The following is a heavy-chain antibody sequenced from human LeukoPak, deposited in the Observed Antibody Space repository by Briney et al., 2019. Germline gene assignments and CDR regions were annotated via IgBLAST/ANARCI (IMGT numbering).Heavy chain of an antibody. CDR1: GGSISSSSYY. CDR2: IYYSGST. Sequence: SETLSLTCTVSGGSISSSSYYWGWIRQPPGKGLEWIGSIYYSGSTYYNPSLKSRVTISVDTSKNQFSLKLSSVTAADTAVYYGARRSGSYSYYFDYWGQGTLVTVSS. V-gene: IGHV4-39*01. CDR3: ARRSGSYSYYFDY. D-gene: IGHD1-26*01. J-gene: IGHJ4*02.